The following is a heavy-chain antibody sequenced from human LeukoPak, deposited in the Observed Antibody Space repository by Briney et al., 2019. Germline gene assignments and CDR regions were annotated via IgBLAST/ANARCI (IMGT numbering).Heavy chain of an antibody. Sequence: PGGSLRLSCAASGFTFSRYGMHWVRQVPGKGLEWVAVIWYDGGIKYYADSLKGRFTISRDNSKNTLFLQMNSLRAEDTAVYYCARAVGPYDYWGQGTLVTVSS. J-gene: IGHJ4*02. D-gene: IGHD2-15*01. CDR3: ARAVGPYDY. V-gene: IGHV3-33*01. CDR2: IWYDGGIK. CDR1: GFTFSRYG.